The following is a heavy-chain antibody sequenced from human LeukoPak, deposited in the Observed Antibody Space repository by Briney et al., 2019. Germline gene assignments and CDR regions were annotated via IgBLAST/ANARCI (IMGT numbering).Heavy chain of an antibody. CDR2: IYTSGST. J-gene: IGHJ4*02. CDR1: GGSISSGSYY. D-gene: IGHD2-2*01. Sequence: PSQTLSLTRTVSGGSISSGSYYWSWIRQPAGKGLEWIGRIYTSGSTNYNPSLKSRVTISVDTSKNQFSLKLSSVTAADTAVYYCVLRSSARREGFDYWGQGTLVTVSS. V-gene: IGHV4-61*02. CDR3: VLRSSARREGFDY.